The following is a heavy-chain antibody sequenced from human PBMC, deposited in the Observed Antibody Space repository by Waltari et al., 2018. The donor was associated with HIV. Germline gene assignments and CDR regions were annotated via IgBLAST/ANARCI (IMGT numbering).Heavy chain of an antibody. J-gene: IGHJ4*02. CDR3: ARVDRNAWYKYFDY. CDR2: IHHSGRR. CDR1: GVSVGGSNW. Sequence: QLQLEVLGPGLVKPSGTMSLTCLASGVSVGGSNWWGGARQSAGKGLEWIGEIHHSGRRNFHPSLKSRATISLDPSKSHFSLKLTSMTAADTAVYYCARVDRNAWYKYFDYWSQGSLVTVSS. V-gene: IGHV4-4*02. D-gene: IGHD1-20*01.